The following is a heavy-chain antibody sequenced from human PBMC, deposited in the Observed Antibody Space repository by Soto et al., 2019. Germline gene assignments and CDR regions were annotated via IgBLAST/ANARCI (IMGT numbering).Heavy chain of an antibody. D-gene: IGHD2-15*01. Sequence: PGGSLRLSCAASGFTFSDYYMSWIRQAPGKGLEWVSYISSSGSTIYYADSVKGRFTISRDNAKNSLYLQMNSLRAEDTAVYYCARMVRSVIVVATFDIWGQGTMVTVSS. J-gene: IGHJ3*02. CDR2: ISSSGSTI. CDR1: GFTFSDYY. CDR3: ARMVRSVIVVATFDI. V-gene: IGHV3-11*01.